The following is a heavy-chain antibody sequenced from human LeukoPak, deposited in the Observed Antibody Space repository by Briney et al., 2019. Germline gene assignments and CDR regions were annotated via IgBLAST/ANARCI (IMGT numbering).Heavy chain of an antibody. V-gene: IGHV3-48*03. Sequence: GGSLRLSCAASGFTFSSYEMNWVRQAPGKGLEWVSYISSSGSTRYYADSVKGRFTVSRDSAKNSLYLQMNSLRAEDTAVYYCARVHIAVAGPYVDYWGQGTLVTVSS. CDR3: ARVHIAVAGPYVDY. CDR2: ISSSGSTR. CDR1: GFTFSSYE. D-gene: IGHD6-19*01. J-gene: IGHJ4*02.